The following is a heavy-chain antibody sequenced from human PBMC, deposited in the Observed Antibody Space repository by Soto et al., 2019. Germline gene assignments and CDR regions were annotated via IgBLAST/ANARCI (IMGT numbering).Heavy chain of an antibody. CDR2: ISGSGGST. J-gene: IGHJ4*02. D-gene: IGHD2-2*01. Sequence: GGSPRLCCAASGFIVCSYAMSGVRQAPGKGLEWVSAISGSGGSTYYADSVKGRFTISRDNSKNTLYLQMNSLRAEDTAVYYCAKEKISTSCYGPAVGFDYWGQGTLVTVSS. CDR1: GFIVCSYA. CDR3: AKEKISTSCYGPAVGFDY. V-gene: IGHV3-23*01.